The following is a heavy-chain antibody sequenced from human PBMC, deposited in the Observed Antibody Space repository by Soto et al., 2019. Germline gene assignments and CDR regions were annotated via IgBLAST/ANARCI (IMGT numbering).Heavy chain of an antibody. D-gene: IGHD6-13*01. CDR3: AKVLPQSRGYSSSLGYFDY. V-gene: IGHV3-23*01. CDR1: GFTFSSYA. Sequence: PGGSLRLSCAASGFTFSSYAMSWVRQAPGEGLEWVSAISGSGGSTYYADSVKGRFTISRDNSKNTLYLQMNSLRAEDTAVYYCAKVLPQSRGYSSSLGYFDYWGQGTLVTVSS. CDR2: ISGSGGST. J-gene: IGHJ4*02.